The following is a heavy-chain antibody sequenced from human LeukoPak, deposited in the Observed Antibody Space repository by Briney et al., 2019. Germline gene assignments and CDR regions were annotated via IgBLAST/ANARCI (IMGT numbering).Heavy chain of an antibody. CDR1: GFTFSNYG. J-gene: IGHJ6*03. CDR3: AKRGGTESFYYYYYMDV. Sequence: PGRSLRLSCAASGFTFSNYGMHWVRQTPGKGLEWVALISRSGGTTYYADSVKGRFTISRDNSKNTLYLQMNSLRAEDTAEYYCAKRGGTESFYYYYYMDVWGKGTTVTVSS. CDR2: ISRSGGTT. D-gene: IGHD2-15*01. V-gene: IGHV3-23*01.